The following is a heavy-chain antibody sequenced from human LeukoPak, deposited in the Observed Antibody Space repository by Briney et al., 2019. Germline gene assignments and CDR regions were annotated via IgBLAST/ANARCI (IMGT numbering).Heavy chain of an antibody. V-gene: IGHV1-18*01. D-gene: IGHD1-26*01. CDR2: ISAYNGNT. CDR1: GYTFTSYG. J-gene: IGHJ3*02. CDR3: ARDLQIGRSYYRGFDI. Sequence: ASVKVSCKASGYTFTSYGISWVRQAPGQGLECMGWISAYNGNTNYAQKLQGRVTMTTDTSTSTAYMELRSLRSDDTAMFYCARDLQIGRSYYRGFDIWGQGTMVTVSS.